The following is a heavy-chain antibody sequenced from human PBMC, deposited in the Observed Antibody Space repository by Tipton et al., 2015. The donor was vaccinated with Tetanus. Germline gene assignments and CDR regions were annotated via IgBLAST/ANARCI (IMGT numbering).Heavy chain of an antibody. CDR3: ARGLSAHYYYYYGMDV. D-gene: IGHD2/OR15-2a*01. V-gene: IGHV3-11*01. CDR1: GFTFSDYY. CDR2: ISSSGSTI. J-gene: IGHJ6*02. Sequence: SLRLSCATSGFTFSDYYMSWIRQAPGKGLEWVSYISSSGSTIYYADSVKGRFTISRDNAKNSLYLQMNSLRAEDTAVYYCARGLSAHYYYYYGMDVWGQGTTVPVSS.